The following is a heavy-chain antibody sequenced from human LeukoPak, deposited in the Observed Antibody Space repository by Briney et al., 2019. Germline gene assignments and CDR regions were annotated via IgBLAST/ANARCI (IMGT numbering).Heavy chain of an antibody. CDR3: ARVYGSGSYSCPH. CDR2: INPKNGVT. D-gene: IGHD3-10*01. Sequence: ASMKVSCKASGYTFTDYYIHWVRQATGQGLEWMGWINPKNGVTNSAPKFQGRVTMTRNTSISTAYMELSSLRSEDTAVYYCARVYGSGSYSCPHWGQGTLVTVSS. CDR1: GYTFTDYY. V-gene: IGHV1-2*02. J-gene: IGHJ4*02.